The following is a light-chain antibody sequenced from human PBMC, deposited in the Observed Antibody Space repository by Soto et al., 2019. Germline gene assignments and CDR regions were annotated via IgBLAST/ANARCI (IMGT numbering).Light chain of an antibody. V-gene: IGLV1-40*01. CDR1: SSNIGAGYD. Sequence: QSVLTQPPSVSGAPGQRVTISCTGSSSNIGAGYDVHWYQQLPGTAPKLLIYGNSNRPSGVPDRFSGSQSCTSASLAITGLQADDEADYYCQSYDSSLSGCYGFGTGTKVTVL. CDR3: QSYDSSLSGCYG. CDR2: GNS. J-gene: IGLJ1*01.